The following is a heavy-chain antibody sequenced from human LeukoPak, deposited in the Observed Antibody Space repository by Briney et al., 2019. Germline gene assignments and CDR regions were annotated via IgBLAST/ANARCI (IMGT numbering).Heavy chain of an antibody. CDR2: INPNSGGT. D-gene: IGHD1-26*01. V-gene: IGHV1-2*02. CDR3: ARGPVVGATAAFDI. Sequence: GASVKVSCKASGYTFTGYYMHWVRQAPGQGLEWMGWINPNSGGTNYAQKFQGRVTMTRDTSISTAYMELSRLRSDDTAVYYCARGPVVGATAAFDIWGQGTMVTVSS. CDR1: GYTFTGYY. J-gene: IGHJ3*02.